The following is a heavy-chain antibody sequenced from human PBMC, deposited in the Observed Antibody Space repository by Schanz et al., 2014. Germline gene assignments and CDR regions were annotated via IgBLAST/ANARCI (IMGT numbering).Heavy chain of an antibody. CDR2: IKSKTDGWTR. CDR3: TADLWFGAVWGVW. D-gene: IGHD3-10*01. CDR1: GFTLNNAW. V-gene: IGHV3-15*01. J-gene: IGHJ4*02. Sequence: EVQLVESGGGLVKPGGSLRLSCATSGFTLNNAWMNWVRQAPGKGLQWVARIKSKTDGWTRDYAAPVKGRFTISTDDSKNTVYLQMNSLQTEDTAVYYCTADLWFGAVWGVWWGQGTLVTVSS.